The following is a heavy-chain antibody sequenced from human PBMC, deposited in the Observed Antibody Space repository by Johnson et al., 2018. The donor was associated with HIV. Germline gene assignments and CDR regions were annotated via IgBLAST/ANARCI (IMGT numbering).Heavy chain of an antibody. D-gene: IGHD1-14*01. CDR3: AKDQNRDDAFDI. CDR2: ISYDGSNK. J-gene: IGHJ3*02. CDR1: GFTFDDYT. Sequence: QVQLVESGGVVVQPGRSLRLSCAASGFTFDDYTMHWVRPAPGKGLAWVAVISYDGSNKYYADSVKGRFTISRDNSKNTLYLHMNILRAEDTAVYYGAKDQNRDDAFDIWGQGTMVTVSS. V-gene: IGHV3-30*04.